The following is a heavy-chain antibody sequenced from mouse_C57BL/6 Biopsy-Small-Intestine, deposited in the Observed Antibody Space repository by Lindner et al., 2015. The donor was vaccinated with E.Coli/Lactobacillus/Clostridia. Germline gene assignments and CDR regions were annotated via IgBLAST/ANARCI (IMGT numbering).Heavy chain of an antibody. D-gene: IGHD3-1*01. Sequence: VQLQESGPGRVKPSQSLSLTCTVTGYSITSGYDWHWIRHFPGNKLEWMGYISYSGSTNYNPSLKSRISITHDTSKNHFFLKLNSVTTEDTATYYCARGASWFAYWGQGTLVTVSA. V-gene: IGHV3-1*01. CDR3: ARGASWFAY. J-gene: IGHJ3*01. CDR1: GYSITSGYD. CDR2: ISYSGST.